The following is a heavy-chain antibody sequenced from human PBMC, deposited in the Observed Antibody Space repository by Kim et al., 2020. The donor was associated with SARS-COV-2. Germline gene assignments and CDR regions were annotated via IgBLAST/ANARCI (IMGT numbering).Heavy chain of an antibody. V-gene: IGHV4-39*06. D-gene: IGHD3-10*01. J-gene: IGHJ4*02. CDR3: GLLWFGEGRDY. Sequence: YDNPTLKSRVTISEDTSKNQFTLKRSSVTAADTAVYYCGLLWFGEGRDYWGQGTLVTVSS.